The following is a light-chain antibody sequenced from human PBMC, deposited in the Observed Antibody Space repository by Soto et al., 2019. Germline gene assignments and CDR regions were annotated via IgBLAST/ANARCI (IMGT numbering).Light chain of an antibody. Sequence: EIVLTQSPGTLSLSPGERATLSCRASQSVSSSYLAWYQQKSGQAPRLLIYDASSRATGIPDRFSGSGSGTDFTLTISRLEPEDFAVYYCQHYGNSLYTFGQGTKLEIK. J-gene: IGKJ2*01. CDR3: QHYGNSLYT. CDR2: DAS. CDR1: QSVSSSY. V-gene: IGKV3-20*01.